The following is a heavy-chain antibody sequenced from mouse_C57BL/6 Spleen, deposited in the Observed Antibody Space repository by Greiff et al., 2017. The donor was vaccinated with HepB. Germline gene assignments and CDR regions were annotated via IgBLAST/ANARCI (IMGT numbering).Heavy chain of an antibody. CDR3: TTTGGSSYYAMDY. V-gene: IGHV14-1*01. Sequence: EVQLKESGAELVRPGASVKLSCTASGFNIKDYYMHWVKQRPEQGLEWIGRIDPEDGDTEYAPKFQGKATMTADTSSNTAYLQLSSLTSEDTAVYYCTTTGGSSYYAMDYWGQGTSVTVSS. CDR1: GFNIKDYY. D-gene: IGHD1-1*01. CDR2: IDPEDGDT. J-gene: IGHJ4*01.